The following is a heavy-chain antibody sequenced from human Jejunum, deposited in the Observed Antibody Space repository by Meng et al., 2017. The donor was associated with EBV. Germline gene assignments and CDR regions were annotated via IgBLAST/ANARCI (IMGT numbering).Heavy chain of an antibody. J-gene: IGHJ4*02. V-gene: IGHV4-4*02. CDR1: TDFISSYEW. CDR3: ARASSERLLDY. D-gene: IGHD1-14*01. CDR2: INQVGST. Sequence: QLELPESGPGTVKPSGTLSLPSAVSTDFISSYEWWSWVRQPPGKGLEWLGEINQVGSTYYNPSLKSRVTISIDTSKRQFSLRLNSMTAADTAVYYCARASSERLLDYWGQGTLVTVSS.